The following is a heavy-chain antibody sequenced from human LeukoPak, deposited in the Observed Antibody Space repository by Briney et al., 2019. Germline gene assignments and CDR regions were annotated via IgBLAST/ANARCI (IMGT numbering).Heavy chain of an antibody. Sequence: GGSLRLSCAASGISFSSHGMHWVRQAPGKGLEWVAVIWYDGSNIYYADSVKGRFTISRDNSKNTLYLQMNSLRAEDTALYYCARARNDYDSNGFSVLDYWGQGTLVTVSS. CDR2: IWYDGSNI. J-gene: IGHJ4*02. CDR1: GISFSSHG. V-gene: IGHV3-33*01. CDR3: ARARNDYDSNGFSVLDY. D-gene: IGHD3-22*01.